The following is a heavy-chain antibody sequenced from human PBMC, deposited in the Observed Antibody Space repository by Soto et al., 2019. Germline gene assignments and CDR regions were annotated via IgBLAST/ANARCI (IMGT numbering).Heavy chain of an antibody. V-gene: IGHV3-48*02. Sequence: GSLRLSCAASGFTFSSYSMNWVRQAPGKELEWVSYISSSSSTIYYADSVKGRFTISRDNAKNSLYLQMNSLRDEDTAVYYCARAPESGGSIFGVVIWFDGMDVWGQGTTVTVSS. J-gene: IGHJ6*02. CDR2: ISSSSSTI. CDR3: ARAPESGGSIFGVVIWFDGMDV. CDR1: GFTFSSYS. D-gene: IGHD3-3*01.